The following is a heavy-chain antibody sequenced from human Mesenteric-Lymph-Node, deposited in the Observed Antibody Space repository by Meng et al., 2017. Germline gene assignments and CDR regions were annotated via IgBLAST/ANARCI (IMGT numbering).Heavy chain of an antibody. V-gene: IGHV4-30-4*01. CDR2: IYYSGST. J-gene: IGHJ4*02. CDR3: ASGRKYCSSTSCYGQFDY. Sequence: QGHLQQSGPGLVKHSPTLSLTCSVSGGSISSGDSYWSWIRQPPGKGLEWIGYIYYSGSTYYNPSLRSRVAISIDTSKNQFSLKLTSVTAADTAVYYCASGRKYCSSTSCYGQFDYWGQGTLVTVSS. D-gene: IGHD2-2*01. CDR1: GGSISSGDSY.